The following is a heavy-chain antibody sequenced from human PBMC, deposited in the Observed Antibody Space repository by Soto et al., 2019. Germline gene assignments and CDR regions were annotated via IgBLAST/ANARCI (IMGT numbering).Heavy chain of an antibody. D-gene: IGHD2-2*01. V-gene: IGHV4-39*01. J-gene: IGHJ6*02. CDR2: VYSSGST. CDR1: GDYISTNGYS. Sequence: SAPLTLACTDSGDYISTNGYSWGCVGHPPGQGLQWIGLVYSSGSTHYNPSLKSRLTVSVDTSKNQFSLKVSSVTAADTAVYYCVRLQGYCITTGCYGHYAMDVWGQGTTVT. CDR3: VRLQGYCITTGCYGHYAMDV.